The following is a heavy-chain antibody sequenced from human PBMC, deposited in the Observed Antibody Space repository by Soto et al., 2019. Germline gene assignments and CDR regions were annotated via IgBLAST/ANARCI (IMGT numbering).Heavy chain of an antibody. Sequence: ASVKVSCKASGYTFTSYAMHWVRQAPGQRLEWMGWINAGNGNTKYSQKFQGRVTITRDTSASTAHMELSSLRSEDTAVYYCARGGYCTNGVCYNIFGYWGQGTLVTVSS. CDR3: ARGGYCTNGVCYNIFGY. J-gene: IGHJ4*02. V-gene: IGHV1-3*01. D-gene: IGHD2-8*01. CDR2: INAGNGNT. CDR1: GYTFTSYA.